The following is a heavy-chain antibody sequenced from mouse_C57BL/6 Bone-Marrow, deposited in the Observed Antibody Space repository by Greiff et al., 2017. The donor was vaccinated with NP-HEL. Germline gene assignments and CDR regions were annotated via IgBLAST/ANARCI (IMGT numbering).Heavy chain of an antibody. D-gene: IGHD1-1*01. Sequence: VQLQQSGAELVKPGASVKLSCTASGFNIKDYYMHWVKQRTEQGLEWIGRIDPEDGETKYAQKFQGKATITADTSSNTAYLQLSSLTCEVSAVYYCAGYSSGPGGLAYGGKGTLVTVS. CDR3: AGYSSGPGGLAY. CDR1: GFNIKDYY. V-gene: IGHV14-2*01. CDR2: IDPEDGET. J-gene: IGHJ3*01.